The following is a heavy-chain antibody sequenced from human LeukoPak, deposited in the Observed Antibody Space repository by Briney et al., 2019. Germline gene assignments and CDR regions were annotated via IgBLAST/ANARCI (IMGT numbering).Heavy chain of an antibody. V-gene: IGHV3-53*01. CDR2: IYSGGST. J-gene: IGHJ5*02. CDR3: AKEDYGDPNWFDP. Sequence: GGSLRLSCAASGFTVSSNYMSWVRQAPGRGLEWVSVIYSGGSTYYADSVKGRFTISRDNSKNTLYLQMNSLRAEDTAVYYCAKEDYGDPNWFDPWGQGTLVTVSS. CDR1: GFTVSSNY. D-gene: IGHD4-17*01.